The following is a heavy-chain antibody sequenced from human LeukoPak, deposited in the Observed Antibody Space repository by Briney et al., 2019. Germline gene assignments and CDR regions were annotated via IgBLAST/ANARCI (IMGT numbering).Heavy chain of an antibody. D-gene: IGHD2/OR15-2a*01. J-gene: IGHJ4*02. V-gene: IGHV3-7*01. CDR2: IKQDGSEK. CDR1: GFTFSNYW. Sequence: GGSLRLSCAASGFTFSNYWMSWVRQAPGKGLEWVANIKQDGSEKYYVDSVKGRFTISRDNAKNSLYLQMNSPRVEDTAVYYCARDGDYSTTWLDYWGQGTLVIVSS. CDR3: ARDGDYSTTWLDY.